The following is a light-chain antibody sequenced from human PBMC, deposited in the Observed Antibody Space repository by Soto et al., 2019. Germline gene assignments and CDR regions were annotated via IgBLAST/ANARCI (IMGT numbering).Light chain of an antibody. CDR3: SSFTTSRAYV. Sequence: QSVLTQPASVSGSPGQSITISCSGTSSDIGAYDYVSWYQQHPGRAPKLIIYEVSYRPSGVSNRFSGSKSGNTASLTISGLQAEDEADYYCSSFTTSRAYVFGLGTKVT. CDR1: SSDIGAYDY. J-gene: IGLJ1*01. CDR2: EVS. V-gene: IGLV2-14*03.